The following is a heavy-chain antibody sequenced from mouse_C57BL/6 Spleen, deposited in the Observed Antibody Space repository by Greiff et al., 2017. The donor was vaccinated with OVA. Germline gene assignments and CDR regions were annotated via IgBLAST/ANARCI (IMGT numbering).Heavy chain of an antibody. CDR3: ARALITTVVADY. J-gene: IGHJ2*01. Sequence: QVQLKQPGAELVKPGASVKLSCKASGYTFTSYWMQWVKQRPGQGLEWIGEIDPSDSYTNYNQKFKGKATLTVDTSSSTAYMQLSSLTSEDSAVYYCARALITTVVADYWGQGTTLTVSS. CDR1: GYTFTSYW. D-gene: IGHD1-1*01. V-gene: IGHV1-50*01. CDR2: IDPSDSYT.